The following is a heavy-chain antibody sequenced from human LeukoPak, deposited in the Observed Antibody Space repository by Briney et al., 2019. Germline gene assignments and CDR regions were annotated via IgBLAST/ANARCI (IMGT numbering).Heavy chain of an antibody. Sequence: ASVKVSCKASGYTFTSYGISWMRQAPGQGLEWMGWISAYNGNTNYAQKLQGRVTMTTDTSTSTAYMELRSLRSDDTAVYYCARDRSPSSMVRGVINWFDPWGQGTLVTVSS. V-gene: IGHV1-18*01. CDR3: ARDRSPSSMVRGVINWFDP. CDR2: ISAYNGNT. J-gene: IGHJ5*02. CDR1: GYTFTSYG. D-gene: IGHD3-10*01.